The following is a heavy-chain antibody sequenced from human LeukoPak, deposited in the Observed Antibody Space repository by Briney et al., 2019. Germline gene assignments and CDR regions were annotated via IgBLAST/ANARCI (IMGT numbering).Heavy chain of an antibody. CDR2: ISSSSSYI. Sequence: PGGSLRLSCAASGFTLSSYSMNWVRQATGKGLEWVSSISSSSSYIYYADSVKGRFTISRDNAKNSLYLQMNSLRAEDTAVYYCARGSGSYSANWGQGTLVTVSS. CDR3: ARGSGSYSAN. D-gene: IGHD1-26*01. CDR1: GFTLSSYS. J-gene: IGHJ4*02. V-gene: IGHV3-21*01.